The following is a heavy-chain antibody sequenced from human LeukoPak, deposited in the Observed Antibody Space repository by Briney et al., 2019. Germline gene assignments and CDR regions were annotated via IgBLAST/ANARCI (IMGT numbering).Heavy chain of an antibody. CDR3: ARVPPQKRGLDY. CDR2: ISAYNGNT. D-gene: IGHD3-10*01. CDR1: GYTFTSYG. J-gene: IGHJ4*02. V-gene: IGHV1-18*01. Sequence: ASVTVSCKASGYTFTSYGTSWVRQAPGQGLEWMGWISAYNGNTNYAQKLQGRVTMTTDTSTSTAYMELRSLRSDDTAVYYCARVPPQKRGLDYWGQGTLVTVSS.